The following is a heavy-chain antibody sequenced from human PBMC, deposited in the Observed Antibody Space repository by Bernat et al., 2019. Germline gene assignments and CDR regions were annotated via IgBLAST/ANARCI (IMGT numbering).Heavy chain of an antibody. CDR3: TIWGGGFGTYYFDY. CDR2: IKSKTDGGTT. D-gene: IGHD3-10*01. J-gene: IGHJ4*02. Sequence: EVQLVESGGGLVKPGGSLRLSCAASGFTFSNAWMSWVRQAPGKGLEWVGRIKSKTDGGTTDCAAPVKGRFTISRDDSKNTLYLQMNSLKTEDTAVYYCTIWGGGFGTYYFDYWGQGTLVTVSS. V-gene: IGHV3-15*01. CDR1: GFTFSNAW.